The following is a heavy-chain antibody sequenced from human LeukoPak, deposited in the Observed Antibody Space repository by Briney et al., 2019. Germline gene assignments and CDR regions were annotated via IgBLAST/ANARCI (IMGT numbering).Heavy chain of an antibody. CDR3: ARDRRPARTYSGLFDY. Sequence: EGSLRLSCAASGFSCSTRGMSWVRQAPGKGLEWVSAISGNDESTFYADSVKGRFTISRDNSRNTLYLQLSSLSAEDSAIYYCARDRRPARTYSGLFDYWGQGTLVTVSS. CDR1: GFSCSTRG. D-gene: IGHD5-12*01. CDR2: ISGNDEST. J-gene: IGHJ4*02. V-gene: IGHV3-23*01.